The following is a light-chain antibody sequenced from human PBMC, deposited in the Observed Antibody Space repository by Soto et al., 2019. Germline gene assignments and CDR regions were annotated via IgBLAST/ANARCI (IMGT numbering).Light chain of an antibody. V-gene: IGLV1-40*01. CDR3: QSYVISLSVVL. Sequence: QSVLTQPPSVSGAPGQRVTISCTGSSSNIGAGYDVHWYQQLPGTAPKLLIYGNSNRPSGVPDRFSGSKSGTSASLAITGLQAEDEADYCCQSYVISLSVVLFGGGTKLPS. J-gene: IGLJ2*01. CDR2: GNS. CDR1: SSNIGAGYD.